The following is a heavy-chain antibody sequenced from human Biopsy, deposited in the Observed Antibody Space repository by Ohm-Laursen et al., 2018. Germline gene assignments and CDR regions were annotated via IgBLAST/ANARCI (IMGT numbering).Heavy chain of an antibody. CDR1: GYAVTEFS. D-gene: IGHD1-1*01. J-gene: IGHJ4*02. Sequence: ASVKVPCKVSGYAVTEFSMHWVRQAPGKGLEWMGGFAPENGKTVYAQNFRARVSLTEDTSTDTAYMELRSLRSEDTAVYYCAADINVWNVNYWGQGTQVTVSS. CDR2: FAPENGKT. V-gene: IGHV1-24*01. CDR3: AADINVWNVNY.